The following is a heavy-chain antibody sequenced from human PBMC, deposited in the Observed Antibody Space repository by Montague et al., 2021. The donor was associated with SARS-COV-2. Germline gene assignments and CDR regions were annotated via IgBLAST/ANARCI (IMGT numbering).Heavy chain of an antibody. CDR1: GFTFSTYR. CDR3: ARDEGSHSIYYYDSSGYYVY. V-gene: IGHV3-7*03. J-gene: IGHJ4*02. Sequence: SLRLSCAASGFTFSTYRMSWARQAPGKGLEWVADMKQDGSEKYYVDSVKGRFTISRDNAKSLLYLEMNSLRAEDTAVYYCARDEGSHSIYYYDSSGYYVYWGQGTPVTVSS. D-gene: IGHD3-22*01. CDR2: MKQDGSEK.